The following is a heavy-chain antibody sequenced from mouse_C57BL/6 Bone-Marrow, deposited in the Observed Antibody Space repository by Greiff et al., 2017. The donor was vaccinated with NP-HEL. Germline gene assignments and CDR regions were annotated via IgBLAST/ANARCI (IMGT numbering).Heavy chain of an antibody. CDR1: GYSITSGYY. Sequence: VQLQQSGPGLVKPSQSLSLTCSVTGYSITSGYYWNWIRQFPGNKLEWMGYISYDGSNNYNPSLKNRISITRDTSKNQFFLKLNSVTTEDTATDYCARDEAFITTVSPDVWGTGTTVTVSS. D-gene: IGHD1-1*01. V-gene: IGHV3-6*01. CDR3: ARDEAFITTVSPDV. CDR2: ISYDGSN. J-gene: IGHJ1*03.